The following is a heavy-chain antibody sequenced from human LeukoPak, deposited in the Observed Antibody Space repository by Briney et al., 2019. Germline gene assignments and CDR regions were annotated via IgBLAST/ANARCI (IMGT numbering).Heavy chain of an antibody. D-gene: IGHD3-22*01. CDR1: GYTFTSYG. V-gene: IGHV1-18*01. J-gene: IGHJ4*02. Sequence: ASVKVSCKASGYTFTSYGISWVRQAPGQGLEWMGWISAYNGNTNYAQKLQGRVTMTTDTSTSTACMELRSLRSDDTAVYYCARDPDSSGYYDYWGQGTLVTVSS. CDR3: ARDPDSSGYYDY. CDR2: ISAYNGNT.